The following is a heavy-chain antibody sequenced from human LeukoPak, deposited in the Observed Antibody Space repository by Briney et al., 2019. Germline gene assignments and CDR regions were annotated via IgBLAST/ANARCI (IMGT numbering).Heavy chain of an antibody. Sequence: SETLSLTCTVSGGSISSSSYYWGRIRQPPRKGLEWIGSIYYSGSTYYNPSLKSRVTISVDTSKNQFSLKLSSVTAADTAVYYCARAIRIAAAGGNNWFDPWGQGTLVTVSS. CDR1: GGSISSSSYY. D-gene: IGHD6-13*01. CDR3: ARAIRIAAAGGNNWFDP. CDR2: IYYSGST. V-gene: IGHV4-39*07. J-gene: IGHJ5*02.